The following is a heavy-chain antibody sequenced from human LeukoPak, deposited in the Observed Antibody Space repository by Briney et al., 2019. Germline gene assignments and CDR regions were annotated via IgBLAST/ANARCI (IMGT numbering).Heavy chain of an antibody. CDR1: GFPFNNYW. D-gene: IGHD6-19*01. CDR3: ARAGASGWYAAGWFDP. J-gene: IGHJ5*02. CDR2: INTDGRTT. V-gene: IGHV3-74*01. Sequence: PGGSLRLSCAASGFPFNNYWIHWVRQAPGKGLMWVSSINTDGRTTRYAASVQGRFTISRDSAKNTLSLQMNSLRDGDTAVYYCARAGASGWYAAGWFDPWGQGTLVTVSS.